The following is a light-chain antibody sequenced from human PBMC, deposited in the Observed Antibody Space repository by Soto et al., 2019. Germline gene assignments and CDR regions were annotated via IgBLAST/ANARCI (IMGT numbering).Light chain of an antibody. CDR3: SSFRSDNTLV. CDR2: EIS. Sequence: QSALTQPASVSGSPGQSITISCTGTNSDIGDYNYVSWYQQYPDTAPILIIFEISSRLSGVSDRFSGSKSGNTASLTISGLQPEDEAHYYCSSFRSDNTLVFGGGTKLTVL. J-gene: IGLJ2*01. V-gene: IGLV2-14*01. CDR1: NSDIGDYNY.